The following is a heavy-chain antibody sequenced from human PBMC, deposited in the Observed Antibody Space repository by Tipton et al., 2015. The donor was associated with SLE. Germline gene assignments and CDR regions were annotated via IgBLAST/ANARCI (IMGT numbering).Heavy chain of an antibody. CDR3: ARGGQDCESTSCLDY. D-gene: IGHD2-2*01. J-gene: IGHJ4*02. CDR1: GYAIPNGYY. V-gene: IGHV4-38-2*02. Sequence: GLVKPSETLSLTCTVSGYAIPNGYYWGWIRLPPGKGLEWIGNIYHSGTTYFNPSLKSRVAMSVDTSKNQFFLKLSSVTATDTAVYYCARGGQDCESTSCLDYWGQGTLVTVSS. CDR2: IYHSGTT.